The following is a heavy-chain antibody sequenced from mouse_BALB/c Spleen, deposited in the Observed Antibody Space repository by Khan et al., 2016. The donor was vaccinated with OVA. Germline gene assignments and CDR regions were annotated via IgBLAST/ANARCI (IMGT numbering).Heavy chain of an antibody. CDR2: IRSGGST. V-gene: IGHV2-2*01. D-gene: IGHD2-14*01. Sequence: VQLQESGPGLVQPSQSLFITCTVSGFSLNTFGIHWIRQSQGKGLEWLGVIRSGGSTDYNGAFISRLSITKDNSKSQGFFKMNSLQADDTAISYCARNSYMYDFTNWSPGTLLTVSA. J-gene: IGHJ3*01. CDR3: ARNSYMYDFTN. CDR1: GFSLNTFG.